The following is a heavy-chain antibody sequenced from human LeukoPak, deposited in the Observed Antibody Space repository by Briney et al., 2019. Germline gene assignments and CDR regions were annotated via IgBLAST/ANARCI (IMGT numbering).Heavy chain of an antibody. V-gene: IGHV4-59*01. D-gene: IGHD3-22*01. Sequence: PSETLSLTCTVSGVSISSYYWSWIRQPPGKGLEWIGYIYYSGSTNYNPSLKSRVTISVDTSKNQFSLKLSSVTAADTAVYYCARGPGGYPYYFDYWGQGTLVTVSS. J-gene: IGHJ4*02. CDR1: GVSISSYY. CDR3: ARGPGGYPYYFDY. CDR2: IYYSGST.